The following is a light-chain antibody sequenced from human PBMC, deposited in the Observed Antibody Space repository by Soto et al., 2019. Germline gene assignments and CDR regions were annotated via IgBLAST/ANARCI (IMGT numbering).Light chain of an antibody. Sequence: ELFMPQSPAPLSVSPGERATLSCRASQSISSNLAWFQQKPGQAPRLLIYGASTRAAGIPARFSGSGSGTEFTLTISSLQSEDFAVYYCQQYNTWRTFGQGTKVDIK. CDR2: GAS. CDR1: QSISSN. CDR3: QQYNTWRT. V-gene: IGKV3-15*01. J-gene: IGKJ1*01.